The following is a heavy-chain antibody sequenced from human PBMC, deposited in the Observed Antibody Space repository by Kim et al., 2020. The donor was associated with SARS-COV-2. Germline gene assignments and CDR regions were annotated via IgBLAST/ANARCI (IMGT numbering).Heavy chain of an antibody. CDR2: RGTT. J-gene: IGHJ3*02. V-gene: IGHV4-39*01. CDR3: ATIGAFDI. Sequence: RGTTYYNPTLESRITISVDTTKNLLTLKLSSVTAADTAVYYCATIGAFDIWGQGTMVTVSS.